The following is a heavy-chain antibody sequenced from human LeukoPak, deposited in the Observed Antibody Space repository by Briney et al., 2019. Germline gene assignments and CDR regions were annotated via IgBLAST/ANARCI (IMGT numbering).Heavy chain of an antibody. CDR2: INPSGGST. J-gene: IGHJ6*03. V-gene: IGHV1-46*01. Sequence: ASVKVSCKASGYTFTSYYMHWVRQAPGQGLEWMGIINPSGGSTSYAQKFQGRVTMTRDTSTSTVYMELSSLRSEDTAVYYCARGVWFGELLKGYYYYYMDVWGKGTTVTVSS. CDR3: ARGVWFGELLKGYYYYYMDV. D-gene: IGHD3-10*01. CDR1: GYTFTSYY.